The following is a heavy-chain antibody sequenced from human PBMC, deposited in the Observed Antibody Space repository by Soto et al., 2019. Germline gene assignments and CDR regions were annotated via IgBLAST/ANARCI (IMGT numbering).Heavy chain of an antibody. CDR1: GGSISSGTYY. CDR2: IYYSGST. D-gene: IGHD2-15*01. CDR3: ACSRVRCKGGNGYGGCFDY. V-gene: IGHV4-30-4*01. Sequence: SETLSLTCTVSGGSISSGTYYWGWIRQPPGKGLEWIGYIYYSGSTYYNPSLKSRVTISVDTSKNQFSLKLRSVTAADTAVYYCACSRVRCKGGNGYGGCFDYWGPGTLVTVSS. J-gene: IGHJ4*02.